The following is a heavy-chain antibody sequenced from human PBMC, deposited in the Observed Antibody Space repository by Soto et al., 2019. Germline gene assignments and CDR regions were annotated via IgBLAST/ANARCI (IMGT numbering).Heavy chain of an antibody. CDR3: AIYCSSTSCYSYYYYMDV. CDR1: GGTFSSYT. D-gene: IGHD2-2*01. CDR2: IIPILGIA. V-gene: IGHV1-69*02. Sequence: QVQLVQSGAEVKKPGSSVKVSCKASGGTFSSYTISWVRQAPGQGLEWMGRIIPILGIANYAQKFQGRVTITADKSTSTAYMELSSLRYEDTAVYYCAIYCSSTSCYSYYYYMDVWGKGTTVTVSS. J-gene: IGHJ6*03.